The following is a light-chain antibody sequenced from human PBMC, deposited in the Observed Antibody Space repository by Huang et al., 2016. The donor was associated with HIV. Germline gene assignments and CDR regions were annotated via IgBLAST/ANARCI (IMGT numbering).Light chain of an antibody. CDR1: QSISGY. V-gene: IGKV1-39*01. CDR3: QQSYSTPWT. J-gene: IGKJ1*01. Sequence: DIQMTQSPSSLSASVGDRVTITCRASQSISGYLNWYQQKPGKAPKLPIYAASSLQVGAPSRFSGSASGTDFTLTISRLQPEDFATYYCQQSYSTPWTFGQGAKVEI. CDR2: AAS.